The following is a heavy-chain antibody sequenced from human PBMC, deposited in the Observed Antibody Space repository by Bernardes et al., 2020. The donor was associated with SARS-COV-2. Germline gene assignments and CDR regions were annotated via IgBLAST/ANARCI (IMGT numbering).Heavy chain of an antibody. Sequence: SETLSLTCTVSGGSISSSSYYWGWIRQPPGKGLEWIGSIYYSGSTYYNPSLKSRVTISVDTSKNQFSLKLSSVTAADTAVYYCASVNDSYQVAFDIWGQGTMVTVSS. D-gene: IGHD5-18*01. CDR1: GGSISSSSYY. V-gene: IGHV4-39*07. CDR3: ASVNDSYQVAFDI. CDR2: IYYSGST. J-gene: IGHJ3*02.